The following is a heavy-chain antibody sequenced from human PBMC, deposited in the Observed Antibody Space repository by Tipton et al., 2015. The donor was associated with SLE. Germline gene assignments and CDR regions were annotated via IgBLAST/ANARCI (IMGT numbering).Heavy chain of an antibody. V-gene: IGHV4-59*01. CDR1: GGSISSYY. CDR3: ARDPGRYAFDI. CDR2: IYYSGST. Sequence: TLSLTCTVSGGSISSYYWSWIRQPPGKRLEWIGYIYYSGSTNYNPSLKSRVTISVDTSKNQFSLKLSSVTAADTAVYYCARDPGRYAFDIWGQGTMVTVSS. J-gene: IGHJ3*02.